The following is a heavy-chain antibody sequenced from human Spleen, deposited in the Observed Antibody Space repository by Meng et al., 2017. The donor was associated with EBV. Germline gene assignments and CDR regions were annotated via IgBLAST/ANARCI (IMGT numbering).Heavy chain of an antibody. Sequence: QVELQASGPGLVKPSGTLSLTCGVSGGSISSSNWWSWVRQPPGKGLEWIGEIYESGSTNYNPSLESRVTVSIDKSKNQFSLKLSSVTAADTAVYYCARGTSRPSMYYFDYWGQGTLVTASS. D-gene: IGHD6-13*01. CDR1: GGSISSSNW. J-gene: IGHJ4*02. V-gene: IGHV4-4*02. CDR3: ARGTSRPSMYYFDY. CDR2: IYESGST.